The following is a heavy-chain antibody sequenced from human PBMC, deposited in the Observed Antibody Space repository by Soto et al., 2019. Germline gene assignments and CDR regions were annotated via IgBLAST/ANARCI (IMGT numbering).Heavy chain of an antibody. J-gene: IGHJ5*02. CDR3: ARIRYFDWLYWFDP. CDR2: IYYSGST. Sequence: TLSLTCTVSGGSISSGGYYWSWIRQHPGKGLEWIGYIYYSGSTYYNPSLKSRVTISVDTSKNQFSLKLSSVTAADTAVYYCARIRYFDWLYWFDPWGQGTLVTVSS. V-gene: IGHV4-31*03. D-gene: IGHD3-9*01. CDR1: GGSISSGGYY.